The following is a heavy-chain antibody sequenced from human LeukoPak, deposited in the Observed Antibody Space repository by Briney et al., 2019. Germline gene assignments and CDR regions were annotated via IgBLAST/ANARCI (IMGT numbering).Heavy chain of an antibody. CDR1: GYTFTGYY. J-gene: IGHJ4*02. D-gene: IGHD1-26*01. Sequence: ASVKVSCKASGYTFTGYYMHWVRQAPGQGLEWMGWINTNSGGTNYAQKFQGRVTMTRDTSISTAYMELSRLRSDDTAVYYCARLSSWELGVYYFDYWGQGTLVTVSS. V-gene: IGHV1-2*02. CDR3: ARLSSWELGVYYFDY. CDR2: INTNSGGT.